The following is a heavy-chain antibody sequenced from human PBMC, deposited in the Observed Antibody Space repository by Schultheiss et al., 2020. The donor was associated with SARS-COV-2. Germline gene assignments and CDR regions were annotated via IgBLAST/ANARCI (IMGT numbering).Heavy chain of an antibody. CDR1: GITFTSYA. J-gene: IGHJ4*02. V-gene: IGHV3-23*01. D-gene: IGHD5-18*01. CDR3: ARHRIQLWPVPADH. Sequence: GGSLRLSCAASGITFTSYAMNWVRQSPGKGLEWVASISGRGDRTYYADSVKGRFTISRDNSANTLFVQMNSLRAEDTAVYYCARHRIQLWPVPADHWGQGTLVTVSS. CDR2: ISGRGDRT.